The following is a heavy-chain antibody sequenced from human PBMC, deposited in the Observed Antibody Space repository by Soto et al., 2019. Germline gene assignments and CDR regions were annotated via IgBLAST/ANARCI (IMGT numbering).Heavy chain of an antibody. Sequence: QLQLQESGPGLVKPSETLSLTCTVSGGSISHYHWNWIRQAPGKGMECIGYIFYNGSTHYNPSLTSRVTISVDMSKNRLSLTLTSVTAADTAVYYCARSFYPWGQGTLVTVSS. J-gene: IGHJ5*02. CDR2: IFYNGST. CDR1: GGSISHYH. CDR3: ARSFYP. V-gene: IGHV4-59*01.